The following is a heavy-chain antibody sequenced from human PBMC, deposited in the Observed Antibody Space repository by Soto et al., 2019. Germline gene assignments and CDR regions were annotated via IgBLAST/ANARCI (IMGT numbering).Heavy chain of an antibody. CDR2: IIPIFGTA. CDR3: ARVYPRDFWSGYYNWFDP. J-gene: IGHJ5*02. Sequence: SVKVSCKASGGTFSSYAISWVRQAPGQGLEWMGGIIPIFGTANYAQKFQGRVTITADESTSTAYMELSSLRSEDTAVYYCARVYPRDFWSGYYNWFDPWGQGTLVTVSS. V-gene: IGHV1-69*13. CDR1: GGTFSSYA. D-gene: IGHD3-3*01.